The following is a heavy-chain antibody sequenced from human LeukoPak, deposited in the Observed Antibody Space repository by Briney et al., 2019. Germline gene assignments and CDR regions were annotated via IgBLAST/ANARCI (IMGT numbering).Heavy chain of an antibody. J-gene: IGHJ4*02. CDR3: ARLPKKSGVDY. CDR2: IYHSGST. CDR1: GYSISSGYY. V-gene: IGHV4-38-2*01. D-gene: IGHD1-1*01. Sequence: PSETLSLTCAVSGYSISSGYYWGWIRQPPGKGLEWIGSIYHSGSTYYNPSLKSRVTISVDTSKNQFSLKLSSVTAADTAVYYCARLPKKSGVDYWGQGTLVTVSS.